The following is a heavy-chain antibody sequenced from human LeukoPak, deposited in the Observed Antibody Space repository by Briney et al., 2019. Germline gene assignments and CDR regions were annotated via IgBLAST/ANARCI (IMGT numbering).Heavy chain of an antibody. J-gene: IGHJ6*02. CDR1: GFSFSSHT. CDR3: ASQGGMDV. CDR2: ISYSGSST. V-gene: IGHV3-21*06. Sequence: GGSLRLSCAASGFSFSSHTMNWVRQASGKGLQWVSSISYSGSSTYYVDSVKGRFTISRDNAKNSLYLQMNSLRAEDTAVYYCASQGGMDVWGQGTAVIVSS.